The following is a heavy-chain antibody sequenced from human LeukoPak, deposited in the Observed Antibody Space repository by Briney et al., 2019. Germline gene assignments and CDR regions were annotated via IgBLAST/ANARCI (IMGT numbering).Heavy chain of an antibody. CDR1: GFRFSDYY. V-gene: IGHV3-7*01. D-gene: IGHD4-17*01. J-gene: IGHJ6*02. CDR2: IKQDGSEK. Sequence: GGSLRLSCEASGFRFSDYYMSWVRQAPGKGLEWVANIKQDGSEKYYVDSVKGRFAISRDNAKNSLYLQMNSLRAEDTAVYYCARDLQGGVTVTTFLTWYYYGMDVWGQGTTVTVSS. CDR3: ARDLQGGVTVTTFLTWYYYGMDV.